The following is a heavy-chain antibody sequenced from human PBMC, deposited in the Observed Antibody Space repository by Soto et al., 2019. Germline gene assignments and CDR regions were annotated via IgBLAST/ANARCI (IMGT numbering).Heavy chain of an antibody. D-gene: IGHD3-22*01. Sequence: GGSLRLSCAASGFTFDDYTMHWVRQAPGKGLEWVSLISWDGGSTYYADSVKGRFTISRDNSKNSLYLQMNSLRTEDTALYYCAKDGYYYDSSGYVFDYWGQGTLVTVSS. J-gene: IGHJ4*02. CDR3: AKDGYYYDSSGYVFDY. V-gene: IGHV3-43*01. CDR2: ISWDGGST. CDR1: GFTFDDYT.